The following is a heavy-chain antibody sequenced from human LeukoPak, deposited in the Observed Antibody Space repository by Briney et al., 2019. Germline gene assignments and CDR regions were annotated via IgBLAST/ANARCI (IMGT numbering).Heavy chain of an antibody. CDR1: GFTFSKYW. J-gene: IGHJ3*02. V-gene: IGHV3-7*01. Sequence: GGSLRLSCAASGFTFSKYWMTWVRQAPGKGLEWVANIKQDESEKYYGDSVKGRFTISRDNAKNSLYLQMNSLRAEDTAVYYCARDKEEMVRAPYAFGIWGQGTMVTV. D-gene: IGHD3-10*01. CDR3: ARDKEEMVRAPYAFGI. CDR2: IKQDESEK.